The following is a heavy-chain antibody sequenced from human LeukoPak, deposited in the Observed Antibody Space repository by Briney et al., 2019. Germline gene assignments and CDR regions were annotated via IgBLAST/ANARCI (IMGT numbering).Heavy chain of an antibody. J-gene: IGHJ4*02. CDR3: VREAGSGWYEPFDY. CDR1: GFTFSSYS. V-gene: IGHV3-21*01. Sequence: GGSLRLSCAASGFTFSSYSMNWVRQAPGKGLEWVSSISSSSSYIYYADSVKGRFTISRDNAKNSLYLQMNSLRAEDTAVYYCVREAGSGWYEPFDYWGQGTLVTVSS. D-gene: IGHD6-19*01. CDR2: ISSSSSYI.